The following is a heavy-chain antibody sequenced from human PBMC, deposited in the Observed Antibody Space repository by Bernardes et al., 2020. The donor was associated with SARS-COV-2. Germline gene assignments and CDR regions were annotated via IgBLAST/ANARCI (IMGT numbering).Heavy chain of an antibody. CDR3: ARDPASGSYPQDDAFDI. J-gene: IGHJ3*02. Sequence: GGSLRLSCAASGFTFSSYGMHWVRQAPGKGLEWVAVIWYDGSNKYYADSVKGRFTISRDNSKNTLYLQMNSLRAEDTAVYYCARDPASGSYPQDDAFDIWGQGTMVTFSS. CDR2: IWYDGSNK. V-gene: IGHV3-33*01. CDR1: GFTFSSYG. D-gene: IGHD1-26*01.